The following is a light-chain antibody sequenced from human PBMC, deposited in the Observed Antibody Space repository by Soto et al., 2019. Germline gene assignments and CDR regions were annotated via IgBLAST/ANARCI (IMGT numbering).Light chain of an antibody. Sequence: EIVLMQSPGTLSLSPGEGATLSCRASQSVNSHYLAWYQQKPGQAPRVLIFDTSRRATGVPDRFSGSGSGTDFTLTISRLEPEDFAVYYCQQYGSSPRTFGQGTKVDIK. V-gene: IGKV3-20*01. J-gene: IGKJ1*01. CDR3: QQYGSSPRT. CDR2: DTS. CDR1: QSVNSHY.